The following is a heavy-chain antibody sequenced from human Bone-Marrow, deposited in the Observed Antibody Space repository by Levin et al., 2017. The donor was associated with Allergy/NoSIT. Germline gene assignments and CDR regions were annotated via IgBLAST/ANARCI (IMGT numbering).Heavy chain of an antibody. D-gene: IGHD6-13*01. CDR2: SRGKAYGETT. Sequence: GGSLRLSCKASGFTFGDFAMSWVRQAPGKGLEWVGFSRGKAYGETTEYAASVKGRFSISRDDSKSIAYLQMNSLKSEDTALYYCCSSQAGYSSSWFEYWGQGTLVTISS. J-gene: IGHJ4*02. V-gene: IGHV3-49*04. CDR1: GFTFGDFA. CDR3: CSSQAGYSSSWFEY.